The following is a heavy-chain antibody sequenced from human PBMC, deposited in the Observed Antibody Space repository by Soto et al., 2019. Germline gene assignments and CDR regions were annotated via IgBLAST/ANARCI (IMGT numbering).Heavy chain of an antibody. CDR1: GGSISSSSYY. CDR2: IYYSGST. D-gene: IGHD3-3*01. Sequence: SETLSLTCTVSGGSISSSSYYWGWIRQPPGKGLEWIGSIYYSGSTYYNPSLKSRVTISVDTSRNQFSLKLSSVTAADTAVYYCARTTYDFWSGYPRNWFDPWGQGTLVTVSS. J-gene: IGHJ5*02. V-gene: IGHV4-39*01. CDR3: ARTTYDFWSGYPRNWFDP.